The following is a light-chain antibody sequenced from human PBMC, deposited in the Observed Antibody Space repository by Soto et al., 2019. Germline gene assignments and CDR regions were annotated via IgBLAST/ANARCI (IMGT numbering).Light chain of an antibody. J-gene: IGKJ1*01. Sequence: EVMLTQSPGTLSLSPGERATLSCRASQSVSSNYLAWYQQKSGQAPRLLIYGASNRATGIPDRFSGSGSGKEFNLTIRRLEPEEFAVYYCQQYDTSPRTFGQGTKVEFK. CDR1: QSVSSNY. V-gene: IGKV3-20*01. CDR3: QQYDTSPRT. CDR2: GAS.